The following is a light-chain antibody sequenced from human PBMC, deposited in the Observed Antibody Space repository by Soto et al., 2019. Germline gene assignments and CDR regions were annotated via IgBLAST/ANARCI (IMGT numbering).Light chain of an antibody. CDR1: QSISSW. V-gene: IGKV1-5*01. J-gene: IGKJ1*01. Sequence: DIQMTQSPATLSASVGERFTITCRASQSISSWLAWYQQKPGKAPKLLIYDASSLESGVPSRFSGSGSGTEFTLTISSLKPDDFATYYCQEYQSYSRRFGQGTKVDIK. CDR3: QEYQSYSRR. CDR2: DAS.